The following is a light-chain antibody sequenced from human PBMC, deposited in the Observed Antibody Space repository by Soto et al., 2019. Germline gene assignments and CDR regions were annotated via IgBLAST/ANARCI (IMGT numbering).Light chain of an antibody. CDR3: QQSYSAPRT. J-gene: IGKJ1*01. CDR2: AAS. Sequence: DIQMTQSPSSLSASVGDRVAIICRASQSISNYLIWYRQKPGKAPKLLIYAASSLQSGVPSRFSGSGSGTDFTLTISSLQSEDFATYYCQQSYSAPRTFGQGTKVDIK. CDR1: QSISNY. V-gene: IGKV1-39*01.